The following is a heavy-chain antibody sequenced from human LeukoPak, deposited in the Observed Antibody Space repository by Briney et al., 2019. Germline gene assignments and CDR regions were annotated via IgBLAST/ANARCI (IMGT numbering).Heavy chain of an antibody. CDR3: AFQSPYCSSTSCYLDV. Sequence: ASVKVSCKASGYTFTSYGISWVRQAPGQGLEWMGWINAYNGNTNYAQKLQGRVTMTTDTSTSTTYMELRSLRSDDTAVYYCAFQSPYCSSTSCYLDVWGKGTTVTVSS. J-gene: IGHJ6*04. CDR1: GYTFTSYG. CDR2: INAYNGNT. V-gene: IGHV1-18*01. D-gene: IGHD2-2*01.